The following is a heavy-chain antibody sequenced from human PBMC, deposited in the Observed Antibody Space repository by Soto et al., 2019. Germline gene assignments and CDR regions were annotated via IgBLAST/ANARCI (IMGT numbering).Heavy chain of an antibody. CDR1: GFTFKSYG. Sequence: QAQLVESGGGEVQPGRSLRLSCAASGFTFKSYGMHWVRQAPGKGLEWVAVISYDGSYQYYSDSVKGRFTISRDNSKNSLNLQMNSLRVEDSAMYYCAQAGRSGSVTRPDHWGQGTLVTVSS. V-gene: IGHV3-30*18. CDR2: ISYDGSYQ. D-gene: IGHD1-26*01. CDR3: AQAGRSGSVTRPDH. J-gene: IGHJ4*02.